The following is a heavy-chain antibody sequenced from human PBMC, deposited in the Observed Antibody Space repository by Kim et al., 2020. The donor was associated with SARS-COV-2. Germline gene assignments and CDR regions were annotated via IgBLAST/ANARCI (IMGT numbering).Heavy chain of an antibody. CDR2: IKEDGTET. Sequence: GGSLRLSCAASGFTFSGFCMSWVRQAPGKGLEWVANIKEDGTETYYLDSVEGRFTISRDNAKNSLYLQMNSLRAEDTAVYYCTRERVTEKSHFDYWGQGTLVTVSS. V-gene: IGHV3-7*01. CDR3: TRERVTEKSHFDY. CDR1: GFTFSGFC. J-gene: IGHJ4*02. D-gene: IGHD2-21*02.